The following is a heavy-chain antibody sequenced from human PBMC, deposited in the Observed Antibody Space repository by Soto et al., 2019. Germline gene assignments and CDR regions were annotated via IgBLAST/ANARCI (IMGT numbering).Heavy chain of an antibody. V-gene: IGHV1-8*01. CDR3: ARGDYVGLDV. CDR1: GYTFTSYD. J-gene: IGHJ6*04. Sequence: ASVKVSCKASGYTFTSYDMNCVRQATGQGLEWMGWMNHKSGKTGYAKKLQGRVTMTRKTSISKEYMELSRLRSEEKAVYYCARGDYVGLDVWGKGTTVTVSS. CDR2: MNHKSGKT.